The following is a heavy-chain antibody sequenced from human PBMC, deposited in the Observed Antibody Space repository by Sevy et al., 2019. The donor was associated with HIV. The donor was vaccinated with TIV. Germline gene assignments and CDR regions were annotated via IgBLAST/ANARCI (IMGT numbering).Heavy chain of an antibody. V-gene: IGHV4-39*01. J-gene: IGHJ1*01. CDR2: IYYSGNT. Sequence: SETLSLTCIVSGGSISSSSYYWGWIRQPPGKGLEWIGSIYYSGNTYYNPSLKSRVTISVDTSKMQFSLKPSSVTAADTAVYYCATRLGYCSGSSCYPPEYFHHWGQGTLVTVSS. D-gene: IGHD2-15*01. CDR3: ATRLGYCSGSSCYPPEYFHH. CDR1: GGSISSSSYY.